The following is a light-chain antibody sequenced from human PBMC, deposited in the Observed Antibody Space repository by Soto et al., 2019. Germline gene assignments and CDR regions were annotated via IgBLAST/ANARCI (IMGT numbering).Light chain of an antibody. CDR3: QQRNIWPPVT. Sequence: ENVLTQSPATLSLSRGERSTLXXRASPSVTNYLAWYQQKPGQAPRLFXYGAFNRATGIPARFSGSGSGTDFTLTISSLEPEDFAVYYCQQRNIWPPVTFGQGTRLEIK. CDR1: PSVTNY. CDR2: GAF. V-gene: IGKV3-11*01. J-gene: IGKJ5*01.